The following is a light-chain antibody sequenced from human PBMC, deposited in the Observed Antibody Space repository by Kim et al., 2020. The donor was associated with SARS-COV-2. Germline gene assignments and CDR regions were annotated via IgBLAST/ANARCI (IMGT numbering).Light chain of an antibody. V-gene: IGKV3-15*01. CDR2: GAL. CDR1: QTIGNS. CDR3: QQYSDKIS. Sequence: SGSPRKRVTLSCWASQTIGNSLAWYQQRPGQAPRLLIYGALTRATDISARFSGSGSGTDFTLTISSLQPEDFAIYLCQQYSDKISFGQGTRLEIK. J-gene: IGKJ5*01.